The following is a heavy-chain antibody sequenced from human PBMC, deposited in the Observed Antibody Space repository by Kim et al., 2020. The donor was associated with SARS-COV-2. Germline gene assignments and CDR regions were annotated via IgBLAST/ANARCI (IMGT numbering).Heavy chain of an antibody. CDR1: GFTFSSYA. V-gene: IGHV3-30*04. Sequence: GGSLRLSCAASGFTFSSYAMHWVRQAPGKGLEWVAVISYDGSNKYYADSVKGRFTISRDNSKNTLYLQMNSLRAEDTAVYYCANLDYWGQGTLVTVSS. J-gene: IGHJ4*02. CDR3: ANLDY. CDR2: ISYDGSNK.